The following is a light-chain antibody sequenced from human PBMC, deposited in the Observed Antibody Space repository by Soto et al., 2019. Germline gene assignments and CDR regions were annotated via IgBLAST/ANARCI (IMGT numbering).Light chain of an antibody. V-gene: IGKV3-15*01. J-gene: IGKJ1*01. CDR2: GAS. Sequence: EIVLTQSPATLSVSPGEGVTLSWRARQGVSIDLAWYQQTPGQAPRLLIYGASTRATGIPVRFSDSASGTEFTLTISSLQPEDFATYVCQQSYTSPPTFGQGTKVDI. CDR3: QQSYTSPPT. CDR1: QGVSID.